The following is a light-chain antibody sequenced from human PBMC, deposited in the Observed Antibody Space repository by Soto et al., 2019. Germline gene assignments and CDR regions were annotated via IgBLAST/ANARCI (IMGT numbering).Light chain of an antibody. J-gene: IGLJ3*02. CDR1: SSDVGGYNY. CDR3: SSYTSSSTRV. Sequence: QSALTQPASVSGSPGQSITISCTGTSSDVGGYNYVSWYQQHPGKAPKLMIYEVSNRPSGVSNRFSCSKSGNTASLTISGLQAEDEADYYCSSYTSSSTRVVGGGTKLTVL. CDR2: EVS. V-gene: IGLV2-14*01.